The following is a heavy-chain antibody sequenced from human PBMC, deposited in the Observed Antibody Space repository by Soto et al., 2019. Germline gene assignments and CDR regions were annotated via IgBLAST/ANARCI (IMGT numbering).Heavy chain of an antibody. J-gene: IGHJ5*01. V-gene: IGHV3-21*02. CDR2: LDPSSTYI. CDR3: VRGSYGDYHS. CDR1: GFTFSAYT. D-gene: IGHD4-17*01. Sequence: EVQLVESGGGLVKPGGSLRLSCAASGFTFSAYTMNWVRQAPGKGLEWVSSLDPSSTYIYYADSVKGRFTLSKDNAKNSLFLGTNRPRAEGPALYYCVRGSYGDYHSRGQGTLVTVSS.